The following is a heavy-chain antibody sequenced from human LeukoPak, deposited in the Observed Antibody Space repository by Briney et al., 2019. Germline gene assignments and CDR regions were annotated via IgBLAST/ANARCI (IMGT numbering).Heavy chain of an antibody. J-gene: IGHJ4*02. D-gene: IGHD1-7*01. CDR1: GYTFTSYG. V-gene: IGHV1-18*01. CDR2: ISAYNGNT. Sequence: ASVKVSCKASGYTFTSYGISWVRQAPGQGLEWMGWISAYNGNTNYAQKLQGRVTMTTDTSTSTAYMELRSLISDDTTVYYCARKGVITGTTEADYWGQGTLVTVSS. CDR3: ARKGVITGTTEADY.